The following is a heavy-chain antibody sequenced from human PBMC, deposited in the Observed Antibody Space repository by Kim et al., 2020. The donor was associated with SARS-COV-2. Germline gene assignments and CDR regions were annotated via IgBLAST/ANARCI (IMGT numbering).Heavy chain of an antibody. V-gene: IGHV1-69*13. J-gene: IGHJ6*02. CDR2: IIPIFGTA. CDR1: GGTFSSYA. Sequence: SVKVSCKASGGTFSSYAISWVRQAPGQGLEWMGGIIPIFGTANYAQKFQGRVTITADESTSTAYMELSSLRSEDTAVYYCARVYWIKGGRYYYYYYYGMDVWGQGTTVTVSS. D-gene: IGHD3-10*01. CDR3: ARVYWIKGGRYYYYYYYGMDV.